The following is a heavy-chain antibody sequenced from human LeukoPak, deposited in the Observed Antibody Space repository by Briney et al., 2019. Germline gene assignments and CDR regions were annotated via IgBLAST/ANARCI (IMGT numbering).Heavy chain of an antibody. J-gene: IGHJ4*02. V-gene: IGHV3-21*01. Sequence: PGGSLRLSCAASGFTFSSYGMHWVRQAPGKGLEWVSYISSSSGYIYYADSVKGRFTISRDNAKNSLYLQMNSLRAEDTAVYYCARGVELTGYSDYWGRGTLVTVSS. CDR1: GFTFSSYG. D-gene: IGHD3-9*01. CDR3: ARGVELTGYSDY. CDR2: ISSSSGYI.